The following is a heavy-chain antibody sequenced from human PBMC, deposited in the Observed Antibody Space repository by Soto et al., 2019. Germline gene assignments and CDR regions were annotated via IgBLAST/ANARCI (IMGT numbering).Heavy chain of an antibody. V-gene: IGHV1-3*01. D-gene: IGHD3-10*01. CDR3: ARKDYYGAGIYYFDH. CDR1: GYTSTAYP. CDR2: INVANGDT. J-gene: IGHJ4*02. Sequence: QVQLVQSGAEVKKPGASVKVSCKASGYTSTAYPMHWVRQAPVQRLEWMGWINVANGDTGYSQKFQGRVTVTRDTSASTVYMELSSLTSEDTAVYYCARKDYYGAGIYYFDHWGQGTLVTVSS.